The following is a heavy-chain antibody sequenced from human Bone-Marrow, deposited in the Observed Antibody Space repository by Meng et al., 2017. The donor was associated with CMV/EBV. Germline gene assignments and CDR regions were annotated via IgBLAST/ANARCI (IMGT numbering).Heavy chain of an antibody. Sequence: GGSLRLSCAASGFTFSSYSMNWVRQAPGKGLEWVSYISSSSSTIYYADSVKGRFTISRDNAKNSLYLQMNGLRAEDTAVYYCASVPVDTAMVRGYYYGMDVWGQGTTVTVSS. V-gene: IGHV3-48*04. CDR2: ISSSSSTI. J-gene: IGHJ6*02. CDR3: ASVPVDTAMVRGYYYGMDV. D-gene: IGHD5-18*01. CDR1: GFTFSSYS.